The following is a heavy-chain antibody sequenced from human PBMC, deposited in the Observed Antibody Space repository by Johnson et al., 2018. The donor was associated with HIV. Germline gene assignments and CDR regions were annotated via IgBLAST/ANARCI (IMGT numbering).Heavy chain of an antibody. V-gene: IGHV3-30*02. D-gene: IGHD6-25*01. J-gene: IGHJ3*02. CDR3: AEDWGIAAAGTDAFEI. CDR1: GFTFSSYG. Sequence: QVQLVESGGGVVQPGGSLRLSCAASGFTFSSYGMHWVRQAPGKGLEWVAFIRYDGSNKYYADSVKGRFTISRDNSKNTLYRQRNSRGAEDTAVYYCAEDWGIAAAGTDAFEIWGQGTMVTVSS. CDR2: IRYDGSNK.